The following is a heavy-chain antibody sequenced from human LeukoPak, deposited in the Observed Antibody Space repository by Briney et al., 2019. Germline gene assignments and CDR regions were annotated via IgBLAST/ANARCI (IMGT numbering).Heavy chain of an antibody. CDR1: GGSISSSSYY. J-gene: IGHJ4*02. V-gene: IGHV4-39*07. Sequence: PSETLSLTCNVSGGSISSSSYYWGWIRQPPGKGLEWIGSIYYSGSTYYNSSLKSRVTISVDTSKNQFSLKLSSVTAADTAVYYCARGPTTVTRAFDYWGQGTLVTVSS. CDR3: ARGPTTVTRAFDY. D-gene: IGHD4-17*01. CDR2: IYYSGST.